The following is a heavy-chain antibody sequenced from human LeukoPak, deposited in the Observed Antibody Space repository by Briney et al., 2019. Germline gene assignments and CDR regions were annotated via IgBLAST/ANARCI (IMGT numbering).Heavy chain of an antibody. D-gene: IGHD6-13*01. V-gene: IGHV1-18*01. Sequence: ASVKVSCKASGYTFTSYGISWVRQAPGQGLEWMGWISAYNGNTNYAQKLQGRVTMTRDTSISTAYMELSRLRSDDTAVYYCAIENSSSSHWGQGTLVTVSS. CDR2: ISAYNGNT. J-gene: IGHJ4*02. CDR1: GYTFTSYG. CDR3: AIENSSSSH.